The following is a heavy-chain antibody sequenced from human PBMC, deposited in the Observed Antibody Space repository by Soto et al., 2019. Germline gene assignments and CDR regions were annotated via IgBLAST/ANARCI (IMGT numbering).Heavy chain of an antibody. CDR2: IVVGSGNT. V-gene: IGHV1-58*01. CDR3: AAVYYDSRGYYLPLAFDI. D-gene: IGHD3-22*01. Sequence: SVKVSCKASGFTFTSSAVQWVRQARGQRLEWIGWIVVGSGNTNYAQKFQGRVTITRDMSTSTAYMELSSLRSEDTAVYYCAAVYYDSRGYYLPLAFDIWGQGTMATVSS. J-gene: IGHJ3*02. CDR1: GFTFTSSA.